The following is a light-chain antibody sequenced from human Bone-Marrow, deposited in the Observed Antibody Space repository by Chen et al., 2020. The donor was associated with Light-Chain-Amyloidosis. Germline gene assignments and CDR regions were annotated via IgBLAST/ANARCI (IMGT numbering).Light chain of an antibody. CDR1: SGHSSYA. V-gene: IGLV4-69*01. CDR3: QTWDTGIWV. CDR2: LNSDGSH. J-gene: IGLJ3*02. Sequence: QLVLTQSPSASASLGASVKLTCTLSSGHSSYAIAWHQQHPEKGPRYLMKLNSDGSHTKGDGIPDRFSGSSSGAERYLTISSLQSEDGADYYCQTWDTGIWVFGGGTKLTVL.